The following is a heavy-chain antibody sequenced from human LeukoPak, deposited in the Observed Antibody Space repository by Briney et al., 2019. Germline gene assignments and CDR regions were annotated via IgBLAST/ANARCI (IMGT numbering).Heavy chain of an antibody. Sequence: SETLSLTCAVYGGSFSGYYWSWIRQPPGKGLDWIGEINHSGSTNYNPSLKSRVTISVDTSKNQFSLKLSSVTAADTAVYYCARGERITIFGVVIRPRYYFDYWGQGTLVTVSS. J-gene: IGHJ4*02. CDR3: ARGERITIFGVVIRPRYYFDY. CDR2: INHSGST. CDR1: GGSFSGYY. D-gene: IGHD3-3*01. V-gene: IGHV4-34*01.